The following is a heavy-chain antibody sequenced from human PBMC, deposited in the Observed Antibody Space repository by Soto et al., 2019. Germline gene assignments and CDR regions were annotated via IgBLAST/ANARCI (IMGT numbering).Heavy chain of an antibody. CDR1: GGTFSSYT. D-gene: IGHD6-13*01. Sequence: QVQLVQSGAEVKKPGSSVKVSCKASGGTFSSYTISWVRQAPGQGLEWMGRIIPILGIANYAQKFQGRVTITXXNXTXXADMELSSVRSEDTAVYYCASRQQLVINQSWYFDLWGRGPLVTVSA. CDR3: ASRQQLVINQSWYFDL. J-gene: IGHJ2*01. V-gene: IGHV1-69*02. CDR2: IIPILGIA.